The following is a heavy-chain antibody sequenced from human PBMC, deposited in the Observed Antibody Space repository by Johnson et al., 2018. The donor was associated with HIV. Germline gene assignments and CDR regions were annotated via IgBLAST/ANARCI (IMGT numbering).Heavy chain of an antibody. CDR1: GFTFSSYW. CDR2: IKQDGSEK. CDR3: ARTGRWELLPDAFDI. D-gene: IGHD1-26*01. Sequence: VQVVESGGGLVQPGGSLRLSCAASGFTFSSYWMSWVRQAPGKGLEWVANIKQDGSEKYYVDSVKGRFTISRDNSKNTLHLQMGSLRTEDMAVYYCARTGRWELLPDAFDIWGQGTMVTVSS. V-gene: IGHV3-7*04. J-gene: IGHJ3*02.